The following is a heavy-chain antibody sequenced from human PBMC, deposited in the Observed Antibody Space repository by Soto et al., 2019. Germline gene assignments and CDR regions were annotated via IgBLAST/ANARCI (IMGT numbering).Heavy chain of an antibody. CDR1: GYTFTSYY. J-gene: IGHJ1*01. CDR2: INPSGGST. D-gene: IGHD2-15*01. Sequence: GASVKVSCKASGYTFTSYYMHWVRQAPGQGLEWMGIINPSGGSTSYAQKFQGRVTMTRDTSTSTAYMELSSLRSEDTAVYYCAREPPDRYCSGGSCPQGNFQHWGQGTLVTVSS. CDR3: AREPPDRYCSGGSCPQGNFQH. V-gene: IGHV1-46*01.